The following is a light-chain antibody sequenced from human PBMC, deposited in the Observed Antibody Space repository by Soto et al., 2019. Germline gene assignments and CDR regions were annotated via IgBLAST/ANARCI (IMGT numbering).Light chain of an antibody. Sequence: PGERVTLSCRASQSVSSSYLTWYQQKPGQAPRLLIYGASTRATGIPARFSGSGSGTDFTLTISSLQPEDFAVYYCQQDYNPSLNCGGGTKGDIK. CDR1: QSVSSSY. V-gene: IGKV3D-7*01. J-gene: IGKJ4*01. CDR3: QQDYNPSLN. CDR2: GAS.